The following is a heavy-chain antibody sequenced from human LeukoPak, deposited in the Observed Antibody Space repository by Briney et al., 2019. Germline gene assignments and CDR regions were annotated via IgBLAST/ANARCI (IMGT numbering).Heavy chain of an antibody. CDR1: GFTFSSYS. CDR3: AKDPPGGNPPYYFDC. CDR2: ISSSSSYI. Sequence: GGSLRLSCAASGFTFSSYSMNWVRQAPGKGLEWVSSISSSSSYIYYADSVKGRFTISRDNSKNTLILQMNSLRVEDTAVYYCAKDPPGGNPPYYFDCWGQGTLVTVSS. J-gene: IGHJ4*02. D-gene: IGHD4-23*01. V-gene: IGHV3-21*04.